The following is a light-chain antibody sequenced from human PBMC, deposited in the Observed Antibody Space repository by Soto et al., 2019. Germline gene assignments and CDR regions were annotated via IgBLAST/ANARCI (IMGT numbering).Light chain of an antibody. V-gene: IGKV1-9*01. Sequence: DIQLTQSPSFLSASVGDRVTITCRASQGIGRSLAWYQQNPGKAPKVLIYDAVILQSGVPSRFSGSGSGTEFTLTISSLQPEDFATYCCQQLSDYPLTFGGGTKVEIK. CDR1: QGIGRS. J-gene: IGKJ4*01. CDR3: QQLSDYPLT. CDR2: DAV.